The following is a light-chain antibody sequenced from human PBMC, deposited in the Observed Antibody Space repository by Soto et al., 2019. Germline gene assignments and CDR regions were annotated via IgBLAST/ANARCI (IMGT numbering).Light chain of an antibody. CDR1: NSDIGNYNY. Sequence: QAVLTQPRSVSGSPGQSVTISCTGTNSDIGNYNYVSWYQQHPGKAPKVMIYDVSKRPSGVPDRFSGSKSGNTASLTISGLQAEDEADYYCCSYPGSHTWVFXGGTKLTVL. J-gene: IGLJ3*02. CDR3: CSYPGSHTWV. V-gene: IGLV2-11*01. CDR2: DVS.